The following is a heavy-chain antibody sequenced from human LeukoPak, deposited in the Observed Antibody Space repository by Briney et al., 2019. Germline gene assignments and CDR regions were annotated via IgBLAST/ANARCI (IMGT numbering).Heavy chain of an antibody. Sequence: GRSLRLSCAASGFTFSSYGMHWVRQAPGKGLEWVAVISYDGSNKYYADSVKGRFTISRDNSKNTLYLQMNSLRAEDTAVYYCASLRGYYDSSGHYDAFDIWGQGTMVTVSS. CDR2: ISYDGSNK. V-gene: IGHV3-30*03. CDR3: ASLRGYYDSSGHYDAFDI. J-gene: IGHJ3*02. CDR1: GFTFSSYG. D-gene: IGHD3-22*01.